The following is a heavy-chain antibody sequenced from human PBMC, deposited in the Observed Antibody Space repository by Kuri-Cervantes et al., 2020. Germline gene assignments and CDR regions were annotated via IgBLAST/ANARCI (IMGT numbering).Heavy chain of an antibody. Sequence: TLSFTCAASGASISSGGYSWSWIRQPPGKGREWIGEIYHSGSTNYNPSLKSRVTISVDKSKNQFSLKLSSVTAADTAVYYCASLVREAATNYYYYGMNVWGQGTTVTVSS. D-gene: IGHD2-15*01. CDR2: IYHSGST. CDR1: GASISSGGYS. V-gene: IGHV4-30-2*01. J-gene: IGHJ6*02. CDR3: ASLVREAATNYYYYGMNV.